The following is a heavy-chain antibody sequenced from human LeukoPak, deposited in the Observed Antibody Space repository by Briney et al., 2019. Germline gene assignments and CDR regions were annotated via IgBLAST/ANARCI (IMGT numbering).Heavy chain of an antibody. Sequence: PSETLSLTCSVSDGSIRTYYWSWIRQSPGQGLEWIGNINYRGDINYNPSLKSRVIISIDTSKNQFSLKVTSLTAADTAVYYCATNKDWAEADWGQGTLVIVSS. J-gene: IGHJ4*02. CDR2: INYRGDI. V-gene: IGHV4-59*03. CDR1: DGSIRTYY. D-gene: IGHD3/OR15-3a*01. CDR3: ATNKDWAEAD.